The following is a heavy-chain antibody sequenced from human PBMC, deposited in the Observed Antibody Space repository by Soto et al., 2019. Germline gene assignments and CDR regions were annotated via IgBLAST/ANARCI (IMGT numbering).Heavy chain of an antibody. CDR3: ASSAAGTGPYNWFDP. CDR1: GGSISSYY. CDR2: IYYSGST. V-gene: IGHV4-59*01. J-gene: IGHJ5*02. Sequence: KPSETLSLTCTVSGGSISSYYWSWIRQPPGKGLEWIGYIYYSGSTNYNPSLKSRVTISVDTSKNQFSLKLSSVTAADTAVYYCASSAAGTGPYNWFDPWGQGTLVTVSS. D-gene: IGHD6-13*01.